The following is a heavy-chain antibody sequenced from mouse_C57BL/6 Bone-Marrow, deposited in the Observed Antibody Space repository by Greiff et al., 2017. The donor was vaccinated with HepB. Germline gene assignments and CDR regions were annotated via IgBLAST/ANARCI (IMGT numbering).Heavy chain of an antibody. Sequence: DVMLVESGGGLVQSGRSLRLSCATSGFTFSDFYMEWVRQAPGKGLEWIAASRNKANDYTTEYSASVKGRFIVSRDTSQSILYLQMNALRAEDTAIYYCARDERDYYAMDYWGQGTSVTVSS. CDR2: SRNKANDYTT. CDR1: GFTFSDFY. CDR3: ARDERDYYAMDY. V-gene: IGHV7-1*01. J-gene: IGHJ4*01.